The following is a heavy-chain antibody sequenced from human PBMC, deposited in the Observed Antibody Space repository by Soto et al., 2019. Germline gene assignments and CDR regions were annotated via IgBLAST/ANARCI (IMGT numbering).Heavy chain of an antibody. V-gene: IGHV1-18*01. CDR2: ISAYNGNT. J-gene: IGHJ6*02. CDR1: GYTFTSYG. Sequence: QVQLVQSGAEVKKPGASVKVSCKASGYTFTSYGISWVRQAPGQGLEWMGWISAYNGNTNYAQKLQGRVTMTTDTSTNTAYMELRSLRSDDTAVYYCARSYGDYDDPYYYYYGMDVWGQGTTVTVSS. D-gene: IGHD4-17*01. CDR3: ARSYGDYDDPYYYYYGMDV.